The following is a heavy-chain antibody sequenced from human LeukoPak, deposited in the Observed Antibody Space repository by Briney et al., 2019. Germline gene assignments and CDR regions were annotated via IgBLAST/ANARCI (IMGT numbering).Heavy chain of an antibody. CDR2: IYYSGST. Sequence: SETLSLTCTVSGGSISSYYWSWIRQLPGKGLEWIGYIYYSGSTNYNPSLKSRVTISVDTSKNQFSLKLSSVTAADTAVYYCARESIVLFGSTKVFDYWGQGTLVTVSS. CDR3: ARESIVLFGSTKVFDY. D-gene: IGHD3-16*01. CDR1: GGSISSYY. V-gene: IGHV4-59*01. J-gene: IGHJ4*02.